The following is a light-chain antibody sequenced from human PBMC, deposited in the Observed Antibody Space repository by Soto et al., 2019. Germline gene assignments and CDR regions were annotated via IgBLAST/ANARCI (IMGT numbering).Light chain of an antibody. CDR2: EVS. CDR1: SGDVGHYNY. Sequence: QSVLTQPASVSGSPGQSITISCTGSSGDVGHYNYVSWYQQHPGKAPKLMIYEVSNRPSGVSNHFSGSKSGNTASLIISGLQAEDEADYYCTSYTTSRIWVFGGGTKLTVL. J-gene: IGLJ3*02. V-gene: IGLV2-14*01. CDR3: TSYTTSRIWV.